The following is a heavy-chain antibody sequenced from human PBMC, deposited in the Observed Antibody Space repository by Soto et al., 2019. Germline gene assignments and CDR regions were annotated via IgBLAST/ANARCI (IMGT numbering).Heavy chain of an antibody. D-gene: IGHD6-13*01. Sequence: GGSLRLSCAAPGFTFSNAWMSWVRQAPGKGLEWVGRIKSKTDGGTTDYAAPVKGRFTISRDDSKNTLYLQMNSLKTEDTAVYYCTTVTIAAAGNVVGLIDYWGQGTLVTVSS. CDR1: GFTFSNAW. CDR2: IKSKTDGGTT. V-gene: IGHV3-15*01. CDR3: TTVTIAAAGNVVGLIDY. J-gene: IGHJ4*02.